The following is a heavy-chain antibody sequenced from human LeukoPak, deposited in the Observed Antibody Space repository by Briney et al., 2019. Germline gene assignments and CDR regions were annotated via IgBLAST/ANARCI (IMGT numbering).Heavy chain of an antibody. CDR2: ISSGGSTV. V-gene: IGHV3-48*04. CDR3: ARVIIVGATGI. Sequence: GGSLRLSCAASRFTFSSYGMNWVRQAPGKGLEWVSYISSGGSTVHYADSVKGRFTISRDNAKNSLYLQMNSLRAEDTAVYYCARVIIVGATGIWGQGTMVTVSS. D-gene: IGHD1-26*01. J-gene: IGHJ3*02. CDR1: RFTFSSYG.